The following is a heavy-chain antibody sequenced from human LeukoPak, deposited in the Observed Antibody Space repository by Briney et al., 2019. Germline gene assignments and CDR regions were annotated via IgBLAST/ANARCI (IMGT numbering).Heavy chain of an antibody. CDR3: ARRDRTGWYDFDY. Sequence: GESLKVSCKGSGYSFTSYWINWVRQMPGKGLEWMGRIDPSDSYTNFSTSFQGHVTISTDKSISTAFLQWSSLKASDTAMYYCARRDRTGWYDFDYWGQGTLVTVSS. V-gene: IGHV5-10-1*01. D-gene: IGHD6-19*01. CDR2: IDPSDSYT. CDR1: GYSFTSYW. J-gene: IGHJ4*02.